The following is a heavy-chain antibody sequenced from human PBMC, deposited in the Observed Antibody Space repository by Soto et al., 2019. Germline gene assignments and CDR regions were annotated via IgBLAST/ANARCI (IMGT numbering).Heavy chain of an antibody. CDR1: GYTFTSYA. CDR3: ARDYYGSANWFDP. D-gene: IGHD3-10*01. V-gene: IGHV1-3*01. CDR2: SNAGNGNT. Sequence: ASVKVSCQASGYTFTSYAMHWVRQAPGQRLEWMGWSNAGNGNTKYSQKFQGRVTITRDTSASTDYMELSSLRSEDTAVYYCARDYYGSANWFDPWGQGTLVTVSS. J-gene: IGHJ5*02.